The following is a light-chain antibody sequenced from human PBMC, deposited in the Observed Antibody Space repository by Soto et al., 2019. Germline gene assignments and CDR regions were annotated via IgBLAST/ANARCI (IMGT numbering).Light chain of an antibody. V-gene: IGKV3-20*01. CDR3: QQYGNVPT. Sequence: EIVLRQSPGTLSLSPGERATVSCRASQSVPSSSLAWYQQKPGQGPRLLIYGTSRRATGIPDRFSGSGSGTDFTLTISRLEPEDSAVYFCQQYGNVPTLGQGTKLQIK. CDR2: GTS. J-gene: IGKJ2*01. CDR1: QSVPSSS.